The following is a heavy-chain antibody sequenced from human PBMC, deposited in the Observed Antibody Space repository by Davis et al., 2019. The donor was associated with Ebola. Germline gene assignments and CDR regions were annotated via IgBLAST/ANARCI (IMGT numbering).Heavy chain of an antibody. V-gene: IGHV5-51*01. CDR3: ARHRDYDDADRHFQYYFDY. D-gene: IGHD3-22*01. CDR2: IYPGDSGT. Sequence: GESLKIPCKGSGYSFPSYSIAWVRQMPGKGLEWMGIIYPGDSGTRYSPSFQGQVTISADKSTNTAYLQWSSLQAADTAMYYCARHRDYDDADRHFQYYFDYWGQGTLVTVSS. J-gene: IGHJ4*02. CDR1: GYSFPSYS.